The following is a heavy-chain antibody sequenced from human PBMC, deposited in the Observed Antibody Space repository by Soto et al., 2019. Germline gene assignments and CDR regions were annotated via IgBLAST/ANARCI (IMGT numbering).Heavy chain of an antibody. CDR3: AKFVVWLVHQPGLFQH. J-gene: IGHJ1*01. D-gene: IGHD6-19*01. V-gene: IGHV3-23*01. CDR2: ISGSGGST. Sequence: GGSLRLSCAASGFTFSSYAMSWVRQAPGKGLEWVSAISGSGGSTYYADSVKGRFTISRDNSKNTLYLQMNSLRAEDTAVYYCAKFVVWLVHQPGLFQHWGQGTLVTVSS. CDR1: GFTFSSYA.